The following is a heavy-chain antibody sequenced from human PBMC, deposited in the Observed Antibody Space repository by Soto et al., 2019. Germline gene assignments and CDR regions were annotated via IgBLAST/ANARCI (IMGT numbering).Heavy chain of an antibody. CDR2: ISYDGSNK. D-gene: IGHD6-13*01. Sequence: QVQLVDSGGGVVQPGRSLRLSCAASGFTFSSYAMHWVRQAPGKGLEWVAVISYDGSNKYYAESVKGRFTISRDNSQDTMYVQMNSLRADDTAVYYCARENEAGIAAAGSFDYWGQETLVTLSS. V-gene: IGHV3-30-3*01. CDR1: GFTFSSYA. J-gene: IGHJ4*02. CDR3: ARENEAGIAAAGSFDY.